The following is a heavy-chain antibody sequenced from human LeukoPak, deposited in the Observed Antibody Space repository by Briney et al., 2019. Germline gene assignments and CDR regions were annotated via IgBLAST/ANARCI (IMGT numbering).Heavy chain of an antibody. CDR2: IWYDGSNK. J-gene: IGHJ4*02. CDR3: AKDRGGGGSCIAY. CDR1: GFTFSSYG. D-gene: IGHD2-15*01. V-gene: IGHV3-33*06. Sequence: PGGSLRPSCAASGFTFSSYGMHWVRQAPGKGLEWVAVIWYDGSNKYYADSVKGRFTISRDNSKNTLYLQMNSLRAEDTAVYYCAKDRGGGGSCIAYWGQGTLVTVSS.